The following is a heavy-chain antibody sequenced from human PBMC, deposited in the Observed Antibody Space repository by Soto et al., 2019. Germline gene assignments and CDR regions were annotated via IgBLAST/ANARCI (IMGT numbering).Heavy chain of an antibody. Sequence: PGGSLRLSCSTSGFTFGDYGMTWFRQAPGKGLEWVGLIRSKSYGKTTEYAASATDRFTISRDDSKRIAYLQMNSLKADDTAVYYCTRERWDYGVLNWYFDLWGRGTLFPFSS. V-gene: IGHV3-49*03. J-gene: IGHJ2*01. CDR2: IRSKSYGKTT. CDR1: GFTFGDYG. D-gene: IGHD4-17*01. CDR3: TRERWDYGVLNWYFDL.